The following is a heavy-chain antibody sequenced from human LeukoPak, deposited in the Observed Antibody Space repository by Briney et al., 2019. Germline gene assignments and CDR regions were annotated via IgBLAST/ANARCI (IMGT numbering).Heavy chain of an antibody. CDR3: AKSSGGYSPLDY. V-gene: IGHV3-7*03. D-gene: IGHD3-22*01. CDR1: GSTFSSKW. CDR2: IKYDGSEK. J-gene: IGHJ4*02. Sequence: GGSLRLSCAASGSTFSSKWMSWVRQAPGKGLEWVANIKYDGSEKYYVDSVKGRFTISRDNAKNSLYLQMNSLRAEDTAVYYCAKSSGGYSPLDYWGQGTLVTVSS.